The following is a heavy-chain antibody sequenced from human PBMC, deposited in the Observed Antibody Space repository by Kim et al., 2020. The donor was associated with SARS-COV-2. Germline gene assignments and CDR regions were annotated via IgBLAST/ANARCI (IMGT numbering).Heavy chain of an antibody. CDR3: AFPPMTRGHGLDV. D-gene: IGHD2-21*02. J-gene: IGHJ6*02. Sequence: GGSLRLSCTASGFAFSVHWMHWVRQAPGKGLGWVSRINGGGNSISYADSVKGRFIVSRDNAKNTLSLEMHSLRPDDTGVYYCAFPPMTRGHGLDVWGQRTTVIVSS. CDR2: INGGGNSI. V-gene: IGHV3-74*01. CDR1: GFAFSVHW.